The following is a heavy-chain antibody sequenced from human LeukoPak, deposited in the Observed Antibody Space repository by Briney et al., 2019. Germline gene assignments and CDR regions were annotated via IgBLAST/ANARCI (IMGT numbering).Heavy chain of an antibody. D-gene: IGHD6-6*01. CDR3: AKDGEVSGSSPEDYYFDY. J-gene: IGHJ4*02. V-gene: IGHV3-23*01. CDR1: GFTFSSYA. Sequence: GGSLRLSCAASGFTFSSYAMSWVRQAPGKGLEWVSAISGSGGSTYYADSVKGRFTISRDNSKNTLYLQMNSLRAEDTAVYYCAKDGEVSGSSPEDYYFDYWGQGTLVTVSS. CDR2: ISGSGGST.